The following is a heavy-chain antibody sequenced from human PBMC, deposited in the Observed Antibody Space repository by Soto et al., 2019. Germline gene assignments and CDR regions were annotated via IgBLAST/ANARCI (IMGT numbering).Heavy chain of an antibody. CDR1: GIIVKSNY. Sequence: EVQLVESGGGLVQPGGSLRLSCAASGIIVKSNYMNWVRQAPGKGLEWVSIIYSGGSTYYADSVKGRFTISRHDSKDTLYLQMSSLRSEDTATYYCARGVFDQPDSWGQGTLVIVSS. CDR3: ARGVFDQPDS. J-gene: IGHJ5*01. CDR2: IYSGGST. D-gene: IGHD2-21*01. V-gene: IGHV3-53*04.